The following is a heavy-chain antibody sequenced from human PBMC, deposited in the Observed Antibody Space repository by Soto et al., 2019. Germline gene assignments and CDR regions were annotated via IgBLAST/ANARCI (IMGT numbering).Heavy chain of an antibody. Sequence: QVQLQEAGPGLVRPSQTLSLTCTVAGGSMSENDYYWSWLRQSPAQGLQWIGYIYDTWTTSYSPSLKSRVTMSADTSRNQFSRKLTSVTAADTALYFCARGIVRGGFDIWGQGTLVTVSS. CDR1: GGSMSENDYY. J-gene: IGHJ3*02. D-gene: IGHD3-10*02. CDR3: ARGIVRGGFDI. V-gene: IGHV4-30-4*01. CDR2: IYDTWTT.